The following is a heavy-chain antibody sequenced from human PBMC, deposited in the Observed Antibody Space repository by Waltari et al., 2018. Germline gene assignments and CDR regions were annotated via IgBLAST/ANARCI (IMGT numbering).Heavy chain of an antibody. V-gene: IGHV4-4*07. CDR2: IYTSGST. CDR1: GGSISSSY. J-gene: IGHJ5*02. CDR3: ARVRDSSSWYDWFDP. D-gene: IGHD6-13*01. Sequence: QVQLQESGPGLVKPSETLSLPCTVSGGSISSSYWTWIRPPAGKGLEWIGRIYTSGSTNYNPSLKSRVTMSVDTSKNQFSLKLSSVTAADTAVYYCARVRDSSSWYDWFDPWGQGTLVTVSS.